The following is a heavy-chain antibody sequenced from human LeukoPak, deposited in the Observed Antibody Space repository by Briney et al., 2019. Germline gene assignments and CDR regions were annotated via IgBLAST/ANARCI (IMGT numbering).Heavy chain of an antibody. Sequence: SETLSLTCTVSSGSISSYYWTWIRQPPGKGLEWIGYVFYSGSTNYNPSLKSRVTISVDTSKNQFSLKLSSVTAADTAVYYCARGPNWDYDFWSGRKATFDYWGQGTLVTVSS. V-gene: IGHV4-59*12. CDR1: SGSISSYY. CDR2: VFYSGST. D-gene: IGHD3-3*01. J-gene: IGHJ4*02. CDR3: ARGPNWDYDFWSGRKATFDY.